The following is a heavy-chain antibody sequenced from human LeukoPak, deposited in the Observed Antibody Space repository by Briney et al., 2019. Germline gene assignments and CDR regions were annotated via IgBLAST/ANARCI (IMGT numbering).Heavy chain of an antibody. D-gene: IGHD3-3*01. J-gene: IGHJ3*02. Sequence: PSQTLSLTCTVSGGSITSGDYYWSWLRQPPGKGLEWIGFIYYSGRTYYNPSLKSRVSISVDTSKNQFSLKLSSVTAADTAVYYCARVYDFWSGYSFGDFNIWGQGTMVTVPS. V-gene: IGHV4-30-4*01. CDR3: ARVYDFWSGYSFGDFNI. CDR1: GGSITSGDYY. CDR2: IYYSGRT.